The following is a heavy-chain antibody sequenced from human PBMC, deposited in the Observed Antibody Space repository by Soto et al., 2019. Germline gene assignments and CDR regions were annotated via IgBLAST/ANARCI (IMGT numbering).Heavy chain of an antibody. CDR2: IYYSGST. J-gene: IGHJ4*02. Sequence: SETLSLTCTVSGGSISSGDYYWSWIRQPPGKGLEWIGYIYYSGSTFYNPSLKNRVTISLDTSKIQFSLKLSSVTAADTAVYYCARLLYDYVWGSYRFTGLDYWGQGTLVTVSS. CDR1: GGSISSGDYY. D-gene: IGHD3-16*02. V-gene: IGHV4-30-4*02. CDR3: ARLLYDYVWGSYRFTGLDY.